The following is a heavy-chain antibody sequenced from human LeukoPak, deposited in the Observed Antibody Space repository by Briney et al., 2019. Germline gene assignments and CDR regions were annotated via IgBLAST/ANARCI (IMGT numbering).Heavy chain of an antibody. CDR3: AKKVESKWFDP. CDR2: IYDSGTT. CDR1: GGSISGYY. V-gene: IGHV4-59*01. D-gene: IGHD1-1*01. Sequence: SETLSLTCTVSGGSISGYYWSWVRQPPGKGLAWIGYIYDSGTTNYNPTLKSRVTISEDTSKNQFSLKLTSVTAADTAVYYCAKKVESKWFDPWGQGTLVIVSS. J-gene: IGHJ5*02.